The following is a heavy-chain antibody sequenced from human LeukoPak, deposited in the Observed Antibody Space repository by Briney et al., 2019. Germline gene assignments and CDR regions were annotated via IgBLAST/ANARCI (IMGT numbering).Heavy chain of an antibody. J-gene: IGHJ3*02. CDR1: GYTFINYG. CDR3: ARDLGVVVVAGDAFDI. Sequence: ASVTVSCTASGYTFINYGVTWVRQAPGQGLEWMGGIIPIFGTANYAQKFQGRVTITADESTSTAYMELSSLRSEDTAVYYCARDLGVVVVAGDAFDIWGQGTMVTVSS. V-gene: IGHV1-69*13. D-gene: IGHD2-15*01. CDR2: IIPIFGTA.